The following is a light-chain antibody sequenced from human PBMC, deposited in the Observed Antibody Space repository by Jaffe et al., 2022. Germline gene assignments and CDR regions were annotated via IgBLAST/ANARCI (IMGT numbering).Light chain of an antibody. J-gene: IGLJ3*02. CDR1: SSNIGNNY. Sequence: QSVLTQPPSVSAAPGHRVTISCSGSSSNIGNNYVSWYQQLPGTAPKLLIYENNKRPSGIPDRFSGSKSGTSATLGITGLQTGDEADYYCGTWDSSLSAGVFGGGTKLTVL. CDR2: ENN. CDR3: GTWDSSLSAGV. V-gene: IGLV1-51*02.